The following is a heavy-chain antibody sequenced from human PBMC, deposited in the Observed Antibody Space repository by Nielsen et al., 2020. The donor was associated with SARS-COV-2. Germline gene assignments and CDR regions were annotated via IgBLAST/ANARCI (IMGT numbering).Heavy chain of an antibody. D-gene: IGHD2-15*01. V-gene: IGHV4-39*01. CDR2: IYYSGST. CDR1: GGSISSSSYY. Sequence: SETLSLTCTVSGGSISSSSYYWGWIRQPPGKGLEWIGSIYYSGSTYYNPSLKSRVTISVDTSKNQFSLKLSSVTAADTAVYYCARLARGYCSGGSCYPSYNWFDPWGQGTLVTVSS. J-gene: IGHJ5*02. CDR3: ARLARGYCSGGSCYPSYNWFDP.